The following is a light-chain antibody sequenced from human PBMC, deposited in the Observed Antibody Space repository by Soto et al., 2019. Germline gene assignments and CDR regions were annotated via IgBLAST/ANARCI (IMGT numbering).Light chain of an antibody. V-gene: IGLV2-11*01. J-gene: IGLJ2*01. CDR3: CSYAGSYTVI. CDR1: SSDVGGYDY. CDR2: DVT. Sequence: QSVLTQPRSMSGSPGQSVTISCTGTSSDVGGYDYVSWYQQHPGKAPKVMIYDVTKRPSGVPDRFSGSKSGNTASLTISGLQAEDEADYYCCSYAGSYTVIFGAGTKLTVL.